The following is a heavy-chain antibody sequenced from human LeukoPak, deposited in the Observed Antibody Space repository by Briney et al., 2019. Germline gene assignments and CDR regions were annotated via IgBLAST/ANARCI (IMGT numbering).Heavy chain of an antibody. CDR3: ARVAAGYSVNYFDY. J-gene: IGHJ4*02. V-gene: IGHV3-48*02. Sequence: GGSLRLSCAASGFIFGDYNMNWVRQAPGKGLEWVSYISSGGSTIYYADTVKGRFTISRDNARNSLYLQMNGLTDEDTAVYYCARVAAGYSVNYFDYWGQGTLVTVSS. CDR1: GFIFGDYN. D-gene: IGHD4-23*01. CDR2: ISSGGSTI.